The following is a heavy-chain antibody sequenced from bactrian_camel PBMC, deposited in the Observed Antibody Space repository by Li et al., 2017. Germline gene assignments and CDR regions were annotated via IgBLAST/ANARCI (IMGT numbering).Heavy chain of an antibody. J-gene: IGHJ4*01. V-gene: IGHV3S40*01. D-gene: IGHD3*01. CDR2: ISNEGGVT. Sequence: VQVVESGGGSVQAGGSLRLSCAASGFTFGEVGMMWVRQAPGERLEWVSRISNEGGVTHYADSVKGRFTISRDNAKNTLYLQLDSLKTEDTAMYYCRGANGYSSSLSYWGQGTQVTVS. CDR1: GFTFGEVG. CDR3: RGANGYSSSLSY.